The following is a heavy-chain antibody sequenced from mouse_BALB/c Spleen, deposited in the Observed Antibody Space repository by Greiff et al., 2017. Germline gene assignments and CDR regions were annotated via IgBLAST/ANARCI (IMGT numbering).Heavy chain of an antibody. D-gene: IGHD1-2*01. CDR2: INPYNGDT. CDR1: GYSFTGYF. V-gene: IGHV1-20*02. CDR3: ARGITTDWYFDV. J-gene: IGHJ1*01. Sequence: EVKLMESGPELVKPGASVKISCKASGYSFTGYFMNWVMQSHGKSLEWIGRINPYNGDTFYNQKFKGKATLTVDKSSSTAHMELRSLASEDSAVYYCARGITTDWYFDVWGAGTTVTVSS.